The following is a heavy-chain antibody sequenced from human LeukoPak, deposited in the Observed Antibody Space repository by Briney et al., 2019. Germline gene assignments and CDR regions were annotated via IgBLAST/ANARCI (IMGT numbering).Heavy chain of an antibody. J-gene: IGHJ4*02. V-gene: IGHV4-38-2*02. CDR2: IYHSGNT. CDR3: ARDSEDPLGGSGSYFESD. Sequence: SETLSLTCSVSGYSISSGYYWGWIRQAPDKGLEWIGTIYHSGNTHFNPSLRSQVTSSVDTPKNQFSLKLSSVTAADTAVYYCARDSEDPLGGSGSYFESDWGQGTLVTVSS. CDR1: GYSISSGYY. D-gene: IGHD1-26*01.